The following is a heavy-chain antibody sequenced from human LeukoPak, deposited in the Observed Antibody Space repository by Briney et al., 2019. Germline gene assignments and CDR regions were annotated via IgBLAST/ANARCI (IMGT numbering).Heavy chain of an antibody. D-gene: IGHD1-1*01. J-gene: IGHJ3*01. CDR2: IYYSGST. Sequence: SETLSLTCTVSGGSISSGGYYRGWIRQPPGKGLEWIGSIYYSGSTYYNPSLKSRVTISVDTSKNQFSLKLSSVTAADTAVYYCARGRFGNPLQLQPRRPFDLWGKGTMVTISS. V-gene: IGHV4-39*07. CDR1: GGSISSGGYY. CDR3: ARGRFGNPLQLQPRRPFDL.